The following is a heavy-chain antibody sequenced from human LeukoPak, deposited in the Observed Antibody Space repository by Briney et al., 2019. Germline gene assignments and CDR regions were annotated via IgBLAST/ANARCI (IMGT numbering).Heavy chain of an antibody. V-gene: IGHV3-48*01. D-gene: IGHD3-16*01. CDR1: GFTLSSYS. Sequence: GGSLRLSCAASGFTLSSYSMNWVRQAPGKGLEWVSYISSSSSTIYYADSVKGRFTISRDNSKDRLYLQMNSLRPEDTAMYYCARVRGGRSWYYYGMDVWGRGTTVTVSS. CDR2: ISSSSSTI. J-gene: IGHJ6*02. CDR3: ARVRGGRSWYYYGMDV.